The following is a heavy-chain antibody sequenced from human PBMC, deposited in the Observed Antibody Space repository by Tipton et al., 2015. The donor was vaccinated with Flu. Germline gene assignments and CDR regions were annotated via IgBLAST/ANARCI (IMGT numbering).Heavy chain of an antibody. V-gene: IGHV5-51*03. D-gene: IGHD1-26*01. CDR2: IYPSDSDT. CDR1: EYSFTNYW. J-gene: IGHJ2*01. CDR3: VRPGRTKTGSYSSWYLDL. Sequence: VQLVQSGAEVRKPGESLKISCKASEYSFTNYWIAWLRQMPGKGLEWMGFIYPSDSDTRYSPSFQGQVTISVDKSISTAYLQWSSLKASDTAMYYCVRPGRTKTGSYSSWYLDLWGRGTLVTVSS.